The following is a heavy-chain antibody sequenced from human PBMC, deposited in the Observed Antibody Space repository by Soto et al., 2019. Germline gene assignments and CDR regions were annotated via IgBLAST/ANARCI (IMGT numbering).Heavy chain of an antibody. V-gene: IGHV2-5*02. Sequence: SGPTLVNPTQTLTLTCTFSGFSISTSGVGVGWIRQPPGKALEWLAFIYWDDDKRYSPSLRSRLTIAKDTSKNEVVLTMTNMDPEDTVTYLCAHRVHGSDTGWNTGIFDYWGHGTLVTVSS. CDR3: AHRVHGSDTGWNTGIFDY. CDR2: IYWDDDK. D-gene: IGHD1-1*01. J-gene: IGHJ4*01. CDR1: GFSISTSGVG.